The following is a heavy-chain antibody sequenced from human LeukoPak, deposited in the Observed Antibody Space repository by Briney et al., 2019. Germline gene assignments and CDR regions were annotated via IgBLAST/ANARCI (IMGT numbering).Heavy chain of an antibody. CDR2: IDASGVNT. V-gene: IGHV3-23*01. D-gene: IGHD6-19*01. Sequence: GGSLRLSCAASRFTFSGYAMYWVRQAPGKGLEWVSCIDASGVNTYYADSVKGRFTITRDNSNNTLYLQMNSLRAEDTAVYYCAKGSGSGWYGWFDPWGQGTLVTVSS. CDR1: RFTFSGYA. J-gene: IGHJ5*02. CDR3: AKGSGSGWYGWFDP.